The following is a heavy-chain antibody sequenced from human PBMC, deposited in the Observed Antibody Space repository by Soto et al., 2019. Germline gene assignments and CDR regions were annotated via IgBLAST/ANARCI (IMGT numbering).Heavy chain of an antibody. J-gene: IGHJ4*02. CDR2: ISAYNGNT. D-gene: IGHD3-9*01. CDR1: GYTFTSYG. CDR3: ARDILRYFDWLTDY. Sequence: ASVKVSCKASGYTFTSYGISWVRQAPGQGLEWMGWISAYNGNTNYAQKLQGRVTMTTDTSTSTAYMELRSLRSDDTAVYYCARDILRYFDWLTDYWCQGTLVTVSS. V-gene: IGHV1-18*04.